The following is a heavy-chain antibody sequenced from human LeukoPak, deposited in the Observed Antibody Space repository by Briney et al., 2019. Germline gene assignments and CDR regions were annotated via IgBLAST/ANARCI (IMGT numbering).Heavy chain of an antibody. CDR3: ARRSVAVDY. J-gene: IGHJ4*02. V-gene: IGHV1-8*01. Sequence: ASVKVSCKASGYTFTSYDINWVRRATGQGLEWMGWMNPNSGNTNYAQKFQGRVTMTRNTSISTAYMELSSLRSEDTAVYYCARRSVAVDYWGQGTLVTVSS. CDR1: GYTFTSYD. D-gene: IGHD6-19*01. CDR2: MNPNSGNT.